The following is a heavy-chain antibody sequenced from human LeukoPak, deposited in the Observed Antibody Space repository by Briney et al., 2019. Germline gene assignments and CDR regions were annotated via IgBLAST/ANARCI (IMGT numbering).Heavy chain of an antibody. CDR3: ARWGGDDYNLYRYFFDY. CDR2: IYYSGST. Sequence: PSETLSLTCAVSGGSISNNNWWSWVRQPPGKGLEWIGSIYYSGSTFYSPSLKSRVTISVDTSKNQFSLKLSSVTAADTAVYYCARWGGDDYNLYRYFFDYWGQGSLVTVSS. V-gene: IGHV4-39*01. D-gene: IGHD5-24*01. CDR1: GGSISNNNW. J-gene: IGHJ4*02.